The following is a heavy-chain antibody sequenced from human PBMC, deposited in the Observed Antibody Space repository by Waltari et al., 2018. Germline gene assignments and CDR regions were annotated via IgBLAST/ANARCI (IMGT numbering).Heavy chain of an antibody. D-gene: IGHD4-17*01. Sequence: QLQLQESGPGLVKPSETLSLTCTVSGGSISSSSYYWGWIRQPPGKGLEWIGSIYYSGSTADNPSLKSLVTISVDTSKNQFSLKLSSVTAADTAVYYCAKSYGDGHYYYYGMDVWGQGTTVTVSS. CDR3: AKSYGDGHYYYYGMDV. CDR2: IYYSGST. CDR1: GGSISSSSYY. V-gene: IGHV4-39*07. J-gene: IGHJ6*02.